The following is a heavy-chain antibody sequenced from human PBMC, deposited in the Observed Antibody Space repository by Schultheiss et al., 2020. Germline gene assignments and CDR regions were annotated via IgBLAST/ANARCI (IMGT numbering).Heavy chain of an antibody. J-gene: IGHJ5*02. CDR2: INPNSGGT. Sequence: ASVKVSCKASGYTFTGYYMHWVRQAPGQGLEWMGRINPNSGGTNYAQKFQGRVTMTRDTSISTAYMELSRLRSDDTAVYYCARVGSSGWYREGWFEPWGQGTLVTVSS. CDR3: ARVGSSGWYREGWFEP. V-gene: IGHV1-2*06. CDR1: GYTFTGYY. D-gene: IGHD6-19*01.